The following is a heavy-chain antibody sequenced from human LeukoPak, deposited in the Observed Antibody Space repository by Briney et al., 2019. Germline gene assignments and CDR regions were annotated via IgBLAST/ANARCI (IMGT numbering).Heavy chain of an antibody. J-gene: IGHJ6*03. Sequence: GASVKVSCKASGYTFTSYGISWVRQAPGQGLEWMGWISAYNGNTNYAQKLQGIVTTTTDTSTSTAYMELRSLRSDDTAVYYCARDTGRRSCYKTYYSYYYMDVWGKGTTVTVSS. CDR2: ISAYNGNT. CDR3: ARDTGRRSCYKTYYSYYYMDV. CDR1: GYTFTSYG. V-gene: IGHV1-18*01. D-gene: IGHD2-15*01.